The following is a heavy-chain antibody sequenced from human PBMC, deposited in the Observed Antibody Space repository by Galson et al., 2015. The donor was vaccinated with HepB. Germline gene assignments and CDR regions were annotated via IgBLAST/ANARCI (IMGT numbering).Heavy chain of an antibody. CDR2: INHSGST. V-gene: IGHV4-34*01. Sequence: ETLSLTCAVYGGSFSGYYWSWIRQPPGKGLEWIGEINHSGSTNYNPSLESRVTISVDTSKNQFSLKLSSVTAADTAVYYCARGDGYNIRYWGQGALVTVSS. CDR3: ARGDGYNIRY. J-gene: IGHJ4*02. CDR1: GGSFSGYY. D-gene: IGHD5-24*01.